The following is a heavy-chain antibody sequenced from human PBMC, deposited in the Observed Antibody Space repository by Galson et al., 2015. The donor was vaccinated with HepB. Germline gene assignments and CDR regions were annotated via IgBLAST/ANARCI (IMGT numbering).Heavy chain of an antibody. Sequence: SVKVSCKASGGTFSNYAISWVRQAPGQGLEWMGGIIPIIDIAHYAQKFQGRVTITADTSTSTAYMELSSVRFDDTALYYCARASGISVPPAMGYFSYMDVWGKGTTVTVSS. CDR2: IIPIIDIA. CDR1: GGTFSNYA. V-gene: IGHV1-69*10. J-gene: IGHJ6*03. D-gene: IGHD2-2*01. CDR3: ARASGISVPPAMGYFSYMDV.